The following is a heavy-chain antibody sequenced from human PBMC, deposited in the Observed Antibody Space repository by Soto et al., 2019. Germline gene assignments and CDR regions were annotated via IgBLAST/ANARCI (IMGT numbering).Heavy chain of an antibody. J-gene: IGHJ4*02. CDR2: ISYDGSNK. V-gene: IGHV3-30-3*01. CDR1: GFTFSSYA. CDR3: ARDQIVPTYLGLFDY. Sequence: GGSLRLSCAASGFTFSSYAMHWVRQAPGKGLEWVAVISYDGSNKYYADSVKGRFTISRDNSKNTLYLQMNSLRTEDTAVYYCARDQIVPTYLGLFDYWGQGTLVTVSS. D-gene: IGHD5-12*01.